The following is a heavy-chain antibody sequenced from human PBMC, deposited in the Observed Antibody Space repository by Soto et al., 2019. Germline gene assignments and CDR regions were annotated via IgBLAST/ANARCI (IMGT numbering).Heavy chain of an antibody. CDR3: AKDFSSLAVAGTYAFDI. CDR2: ISGSGGST. V-gene: IGHV3-23*01. D-gene: IGHD6-19*01. J-gene: IGHJ3*02. Sequence: PGGSLRLSCAASGFTFSRYAMSWVRQAPGKGLEWVSAISGSGGSTYYADSVKGRFTISRDNSKNTLYLQMNSLRAEDTAVYYCAKDFSSLAVAGTYAFDIWGQGTMVTVSS. CDR1: GFTFSRYA.